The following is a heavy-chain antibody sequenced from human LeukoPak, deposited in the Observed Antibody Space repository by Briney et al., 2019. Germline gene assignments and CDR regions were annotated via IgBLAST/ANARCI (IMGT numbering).Heavy chain of an antibody. D-gene: IGHD6-13*01. J-gene: IGHJ4*02. CDR3: ASGRIAAVGILFDH. Sequence: SETLSLTCTVSGGSISPYHWNWIRQPAGKGLEWIGRIYSSGSTNYNPSLKSRVTMSLDKSKNQFSLNLSSVTAADTAVYFCASGRIAAVGILFDHWGQGTLVTVSS. V-gene: IGHV4-4*07. CDR1: GGSISPYH. CDR2: IYSSGST.